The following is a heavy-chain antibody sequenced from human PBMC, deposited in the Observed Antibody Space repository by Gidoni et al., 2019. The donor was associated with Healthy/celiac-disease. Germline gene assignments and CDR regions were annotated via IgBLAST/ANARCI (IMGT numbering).Heavy chain of an antibody. CDR3: ARSLSSGYYFFTGHYFDY. CDR1: GFSLSNARMG. V-gene: IGHV2-26*01. D-gene: IGHD3-22*01. CDR2: IFSNDEK. J-gene: IGHJ4*02. Sequence: QVTLKESGPVLVNPTETLTLTCTVSGFSLSNARMGVSWIRQPPGKALEWLAHIFSNDEKSYSTSLKSRLTISKDTSKSQVVLTMTNMDPVDTATYYCARSLSSGYYFFTGHYFDYWGQGTLVTVSS.